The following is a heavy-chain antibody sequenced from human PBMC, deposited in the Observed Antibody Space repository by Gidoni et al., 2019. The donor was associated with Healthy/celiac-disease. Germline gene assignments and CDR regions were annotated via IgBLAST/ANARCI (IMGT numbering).Heavy chain of an antibody. D-gene: IGHD6-6*01. V-gene: IGHV3-30*18. CDR3: AKKGPGDVHYFDY. CDR2: ISYDGSNK. Sequence: QVQLVESGGGVVQPGRSLRLSCAASGFTFSSYGMHWVRQAPGTGLEWVAVISYDGSNKYYADSVKGRFTISRDNSKNTLYLQMNSLRAEDTAVYYCAKKGPGDVHYFDYWGQGTLVTVSS. J-gene: IGHJ4*02. CDR1: GFTFSSYG.